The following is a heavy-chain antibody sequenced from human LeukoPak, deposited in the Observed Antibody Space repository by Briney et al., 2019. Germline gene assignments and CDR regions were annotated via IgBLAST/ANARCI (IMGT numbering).Heavy chain of an antibody. CDR2: NNPNSGGT. CDR1: GYTFTGYY. Sequence: ASVKVSCKASGYTFTGYYMHWVRQAPGQGLEWMGWNNPNSGGTNYAQKLQGRVTMTRDTSISTAYMELSRLRSDDTAVYYCARGLAVLLWFGELNWFDPWGQGTLVTVSS. J-gene: IGHJ5*02. V-gene: IGHV1-2*02. CDR3: ARGLAVLLWFGELNWFDP. D-gene: IGHD3-10*01.